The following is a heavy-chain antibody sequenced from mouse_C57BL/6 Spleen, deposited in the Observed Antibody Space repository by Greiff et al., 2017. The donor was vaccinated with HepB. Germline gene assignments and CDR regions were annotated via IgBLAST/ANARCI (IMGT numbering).Heavy chain of an antibody. V-gene: IGHV1-82*01. CDR3: ARPSTMVTTGYAMDY. CDR2: IYPGDGDT. D-gene: IGHD2-2*01. CDR1: GYAFSSSW. Sequence: QVQLKESGPELVKPGASVKISCKASGYAFSSSWMNWVKQRPGKGLEWIGRIYPGDGDTNYNGKFKGKATLTADKSSSTAYMQLSSLTSEDSAVYFCARPSTMVTTGYAMDYWGQGTSVTVSS. J-gene: IGHJ4*01.